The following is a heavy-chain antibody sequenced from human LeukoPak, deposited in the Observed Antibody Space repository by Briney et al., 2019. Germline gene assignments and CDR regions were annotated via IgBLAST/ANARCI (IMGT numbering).Heavy chain of an antibody. CDR2: ISSGGAYI. V-gene: IGHV3-21*01. D-gene: IGHD2-2*01. Sequence: GGSLRLSCSASGFPFSSYSIDWVRQAPGKGLEWVSFISSGGAYISYADSVKGRFSISRDNAKNSLFLQMSSLRAEDTAVYYCGRACSSSTRGTRGGVYAIDIWGQGTMVTVSS. J-gene: IGHJ3*02. CDR1: GFPFSSYS. CDR3: GRACSSSTRGTRGGVYAIDI.